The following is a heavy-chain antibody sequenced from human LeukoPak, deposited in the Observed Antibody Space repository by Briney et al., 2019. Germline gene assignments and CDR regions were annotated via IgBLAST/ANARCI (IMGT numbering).Heavy chain of an antibody. V-gene: IGHV4-39*01. J-gene: IGHJ4*02. D-gene: IGHD1-26*01. Sequence: SSQTLSLTCTVSGGSISSSSYYWGWIRQPPGKGLEWIGSIYYSGSTYYNPSLKSRVTISVDTSKNQFSLKLSSVTAADTAVYYCARHWESYYYWGQGTLVTVSS. CDR3: ARHWESYYY. CDR2: IYYSGST. CDR1: GGSISSSSYY.